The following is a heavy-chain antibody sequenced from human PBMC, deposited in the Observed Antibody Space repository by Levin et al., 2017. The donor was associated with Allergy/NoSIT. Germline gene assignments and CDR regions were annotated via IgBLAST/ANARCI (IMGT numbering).Heavy chain of an antibody. CDR3: ARDTAVIVGPRFDY. CDR1: GFTFATYW. Sequence: HSGGSLRLSCAASGFTFATYWMSWVRQAPGNGLEWVAIIKQDGSEQYYVDSVKGRFTISRDNAKNSLYLQMNSLRAEDTAVYYCARDTAVIVGPRFDYWGQGTLVTVSS. V-gene: IGHV3-7*01. J-gene: IGHJ4*02. D-gene: IGHD2-21*01. CDR2: IKQDGSEQ.